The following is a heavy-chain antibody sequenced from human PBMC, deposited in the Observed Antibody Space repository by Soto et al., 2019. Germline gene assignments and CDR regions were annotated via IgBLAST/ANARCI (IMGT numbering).Heavy chain of an antibody. D-gene: IGHD2-21*02. V-gene: IGHV3-15*07. CDR1: GFSFSNAW. Sequence: EVHLVESGGGLVKPGGSLRLSCAASGFSFSNAWMNWVRQAPGKGLEWVGRIKSQTDGGTTEYGAPVRGRFTISRDDSTNTLYLQMNSLRTEDTVVYYCTSFSVVTANEYWGQGALVTVSS. CDR3: TSFSVVTANEY. CDR2: IKSQTDGGTT. J-gene: IGHJ4*02.